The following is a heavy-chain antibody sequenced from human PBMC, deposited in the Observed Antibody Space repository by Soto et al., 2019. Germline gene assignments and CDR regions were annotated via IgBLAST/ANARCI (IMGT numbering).Heavy chain of an antibody. D-gene: IGHD4-4*01. Sequence: PGGSPKLSCAACRFTVSSYAMAWVRQDPGKGLEWVSAISGSGGSTYYADSVKGRFTISRDNSKNTLYLQMNSLRAEDTAVYYCASPPTVTTSGMFDYWGQGTLVTVSS. CDR2: ISGSGGST. CDR3: ASPPTVTTSGMFDY. CDR1: RFTVSSYA. V-gene: IGHV3-23*01. J-gene: IGHJ4*02.